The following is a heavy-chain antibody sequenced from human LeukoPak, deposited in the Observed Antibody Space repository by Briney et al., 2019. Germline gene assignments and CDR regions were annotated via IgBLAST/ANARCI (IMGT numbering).Heavy chain of an antibody. CDR2: GGNSGRT. J-gene: IGHJ5*02. CDR1: GGSHNGYY. V-gene: IGHV4-34*01. D-gene: IGHD1-26*01. Sequence: SETLSLTRAVYGGSHNGYYWSWIRQPPGKGLEWIGEGGNSGRTKFNPSLKSRVTISADTSKNQFSLKLSSVTAADTAVYYCAKNGQSGFSFDPWGQGTLVTVSS. CDR3: AKNGQSGFSFDP.